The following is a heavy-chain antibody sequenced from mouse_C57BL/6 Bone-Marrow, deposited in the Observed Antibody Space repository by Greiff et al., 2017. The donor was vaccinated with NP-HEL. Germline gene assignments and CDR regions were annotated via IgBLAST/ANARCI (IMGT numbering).Heavy chain of an antibody. Sequence: VQLQQSGAELVRPGASVKLSCKASGYTFTDYYINWVKQRPGQGLEWIARIYPGSGNPYYNEKFKGKATLTAEKSSSTAYMQLSSLTSEDSAVYFCASNDGYYPYWYFDVWGTGTTVTVSS. CDR2: IYPGSGNP. CDR3: ASNDGYYPYWYFDV. CDR1: GYTFTDYY. V-gene: IGHV1-76*01. D-gene: IGHD2-3*01. J-gene: IGHJ1*03.